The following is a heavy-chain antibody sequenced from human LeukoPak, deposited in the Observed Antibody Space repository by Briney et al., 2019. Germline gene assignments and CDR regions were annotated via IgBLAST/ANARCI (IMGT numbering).Heavy chain of an antibody. Sequence: SETLSLTCTVSGGSIISGGYYWTWIRQHPAKGLEWIGYIYSSGRTYYTPSLKGRLTMSLDTSKNQFSLKLTSVTAADTAVYFWARGDHDQHGSGSYLFDYWGRGTLVTVSA. CDR1: GGSIISGGYY. D-gene: IGHD3-10*01. V-gene: IGHV4-31*03. CDR2: IYSSGRT. J-gene: IGHJ4*02. CDR3: ARGDHDQHGSGSYLFDY.